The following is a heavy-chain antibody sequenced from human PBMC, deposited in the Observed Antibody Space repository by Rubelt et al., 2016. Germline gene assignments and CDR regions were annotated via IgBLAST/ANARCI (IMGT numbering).Heavy chain of an antibody. V-gene: IGHV4-34*01. CDR1: GGSFSGYY. Sequence: QVQLQEWGAGLLKPSETLSLTCAVYGGSFSGYYWSWIRQPPGKGLEWIGYIYYSGSTNYNPSLKSRVTLSVNTSKNRFSLKLSSVTAADTAVYYCARTPGQSSWYYFDYWGQGTLVTVSS. CDR3: ARTPGQSSWYYFDY. CDR2: IYYSGST. J-gene: IGHJ4*02. D-gene: IGHD6-13*01.